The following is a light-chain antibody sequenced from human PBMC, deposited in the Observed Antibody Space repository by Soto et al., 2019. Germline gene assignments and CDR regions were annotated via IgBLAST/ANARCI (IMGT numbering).Light chain of an antibody. CDR3: QQTSSAPFT. Sequence: DVQVTQSPSSLSASVGDRVTITCRASQNINNYLNWYQQKPGKAPKLLISVESNLQSGVPSRFSGSGSGTDFTLTISSLQPEDFATYYCQQTSSAPFTFGPGTKVDIK. CDR2: VES. V-gene: IGKV1-39*01. CDR1: QNINNY. J-gene: IGKJ3*01.